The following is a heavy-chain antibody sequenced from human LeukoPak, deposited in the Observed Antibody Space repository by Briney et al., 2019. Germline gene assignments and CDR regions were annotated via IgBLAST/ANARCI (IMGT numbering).Heavy chain of an antibody. D-gene: IGHD3-22*01. V-gene: IGHV1-69*13. J-gene: IGHJ4*02. CDR3: ARGTRYYDSRHLGY. CDR2: IIPIFGTA. Sequence: GASVKVSCKASGGTFSSYAISWVRQAPGQGLEWMGGIIPIFGTATYAQKFQGRVTITADESTSTAYMELSSLRSEDTAVYYCARGTRYYDSRHLGYWGQGTLVTVSS. CDR1: GGTFSSYA.